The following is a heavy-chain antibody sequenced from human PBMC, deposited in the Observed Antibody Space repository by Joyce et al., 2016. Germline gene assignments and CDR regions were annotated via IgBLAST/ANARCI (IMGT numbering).Heavy chain of an antibody. CDR3: ARVDLSWGYSDS. Sequence: EVQLVESGGGLVKPGGSRRLSCAAPGFTLRIYNMHWVRQAPGKGVELVASISPSSTYLYYADSMKGRFTISRDNAKNSLYLQINSLRAEDTAVYYCARVDLSWGYSDSWGQGTLVTVSS. J-gene: IGHJ4*02. D-gene: IGHD1-26*01. CDR1: GFTLRIYN. V-gene: IGHV3-21*01. CDR2: ISPSSTYL.